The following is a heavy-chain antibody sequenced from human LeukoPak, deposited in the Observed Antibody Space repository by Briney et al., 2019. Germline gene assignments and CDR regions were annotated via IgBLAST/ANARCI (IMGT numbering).Heavy chain of an antibody. CDR2: FSGGSGNT. D-gene: IGHD3-10*01. J-gene: IGHJ4*02. V-gene: IGHV3-23*01. CDR1: GFTFSSYA. CDR3: AEDQYIYGSSPFDF. Sequence: GGSLRLSCAASGFTFSSYAMSWVRQAPGKGLGWVSSFSGGSGNTYYADSVKGRFTTSRDNSQNTLYLQMSSLRAEDTAIYYCAEDQYIYGSSPFDFWGQGTLVTVSS.